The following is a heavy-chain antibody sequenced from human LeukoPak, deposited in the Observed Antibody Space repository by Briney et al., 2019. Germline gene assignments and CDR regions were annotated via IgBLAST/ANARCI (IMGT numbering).Heavy chain of an antibody. J-gene: IGHJ5*02. CDR2: IYYSGST. CDR1: GGSISSGGYY. Sequence: SETLSLTCTVSGGSISSGGYYWSWIRQHPGKGLEWIGYIYYSGSTYYNPSLKNRVTISVDTSKNQFSLKLSSVTAADTAVYYCARERRSPYNWFDPWGQGTLVTVSS. V-gene: IGHV4-31*03. CDR3: ARERRSPYNWFDP.